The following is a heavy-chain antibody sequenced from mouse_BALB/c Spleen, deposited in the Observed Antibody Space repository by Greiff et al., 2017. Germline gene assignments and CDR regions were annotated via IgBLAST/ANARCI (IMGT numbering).Heavy chain of an antibody. J-gene: IGHJ2*01. D-gene: IGHD1-1*01. CDR1: GFNIKDTY. Sequence: EVMLVESGAELVKPGASVKLSCTASGFNIKDTYMHWVKQRPEQGLEWIGRIDPANGNTKYDPKFQGKATITADTSSNTAYLQLSSLTSEDTAVYYCAEGLRYPDYWGQGTTLTVSS. CDR2: IDPANGNT. CDR3: AEGLRYPDY. V-gene: IGHV14-3*02.